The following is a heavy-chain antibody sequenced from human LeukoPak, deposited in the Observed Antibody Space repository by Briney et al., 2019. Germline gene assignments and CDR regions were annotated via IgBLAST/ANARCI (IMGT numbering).Heavy chain of an antibody. CDR2: ITKHSSYI. D-gene: IGHD3-22*01. J-gene: IGHJ4*02. CDR1: GFTFSSYS. Sequence: GGSLRLSCAASGFTFSSYSMNWVRQAPGKGLEWVSSITKHSSYIYYADSVKGRFTISRDNAKNSLYLQMNSLRAEDTAVYYCARPTNVPYDSSGYYPARGFDYWGQGTLVTAST. CDR3: ARPTNVPYDSSGYYPARGFDY. V-gene: IGHV3-21*01.